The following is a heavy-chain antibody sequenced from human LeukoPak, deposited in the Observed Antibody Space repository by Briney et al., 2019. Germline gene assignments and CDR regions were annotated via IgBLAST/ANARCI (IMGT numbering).Heavy chain of an antibody. CDR1: GFTFSSYG. CDR2: IRYDGSNK. CDR3: AKDHNYYDTLGYFDY. V-gene: IGHV3-30*02. Sequence: GGSLRLSCAASGFTFSSYGMHWVRQAPGKGLEWVAFIRYDGSNKYYADSVKGRFTISRDNSKNTLYLQMNSLRAEDTAVYYCAKDHNYYDTLGYFDYWGQGTLVTVSS. D-gene: IGHD3-22*01. J-gene: IGHJ4*02.